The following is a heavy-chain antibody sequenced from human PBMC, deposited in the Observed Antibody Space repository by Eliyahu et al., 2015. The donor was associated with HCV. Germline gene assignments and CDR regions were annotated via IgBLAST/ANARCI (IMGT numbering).Heavy chain of an antibody. CDR3: AAEYSSSPSY. D-gene: IGHD6-19*01. CDR2: IKEDGSEK. CDR1: GFPFSSYW. V-gene: IGHV3-7*01. Sequence: EVQLVXSGGGLVQPGGSLXLSCXASGFPFSSYWMSWVRQAPGKGLEWVANIKEDGSEKYYVDSVKGRFTISRDNTKNSLYLQMNSLRVEDTAVYYCAAEYSSSPSYWGQGTLVTVSS. J-gene: IGHJ4*02.